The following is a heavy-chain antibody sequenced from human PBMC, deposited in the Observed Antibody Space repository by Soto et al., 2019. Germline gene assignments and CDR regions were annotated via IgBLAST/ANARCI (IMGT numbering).Heavy chain of an antibody. CDR1: GYTFRGHY. V-gene: IGHV1-2*02. Sequence: ASVKVSCKASGYTFRGHYMHWIRQAPGQGPEWLGWINANSGDTDRAPKFQDRLTMTRDTSISTAYMELSRLRSDDTAVYYCARGGALDGTSPPFNHWGQGTLVTVSS. CDR3: ARGGALDGTSPPFNH. D-gene: IGHD6-19*01. J-gene: IGHJ4*02. CDR2: INANSGDT.